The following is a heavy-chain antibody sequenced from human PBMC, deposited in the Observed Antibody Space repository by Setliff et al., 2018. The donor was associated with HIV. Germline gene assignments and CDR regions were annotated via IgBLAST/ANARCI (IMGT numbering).Heavy chain of an antibody. CDR1: AFTFSNAW. CDR3: TTAADIDCYYDDSSGYYPLDH. V-gene: IGHV3-15*01. J-gene: IGHJ4*02. D-gene: IGHD3-22*01. Sequence: GGSLRLSCAASAFTFSNAWMSWVRQAPGKGLEWVGRIKSKTDGGTTDYAAPVKGSFTISREDSKSTLYLQMNSLKTEDTAVYYCTTAADIDCYYDDSSGYYPLDHWGQGTLVTVSS. CDR2: IKSKTDGGTT.